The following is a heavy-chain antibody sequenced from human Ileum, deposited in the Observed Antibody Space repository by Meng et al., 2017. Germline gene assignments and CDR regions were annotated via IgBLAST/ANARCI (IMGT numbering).Heavy chain of an antibody. CDR2: IDQSGNS. CDR1: GASVSANSY. D-gene: IGHD4/OR15-4a*01. CDR3: ARHGGYYQDF. J-gene: IGHJ4*02. V-gene: IGHV4-4*02. Sequence: PQPGPGLCQHSRSLSLTCPVSGASVSANSYWSWVRQPPGKGLAWIGQIDQSGNSYYSPSLKSRVTMSIDKSKNQFSLRLTSVTAADTAVYYCARHGGYYQDFWGQGTLVTVSS.